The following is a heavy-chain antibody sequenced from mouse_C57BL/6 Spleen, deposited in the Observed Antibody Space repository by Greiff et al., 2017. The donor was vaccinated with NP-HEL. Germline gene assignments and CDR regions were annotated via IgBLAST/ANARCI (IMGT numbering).Heavy chain of an antibody. D-gene: IGHD1-3*01. V-gene: IGHV2-9*02. J-gene: IGHJ2*01. CDR3: ARLEDI. CDR1: GFSLTSYG. CDR2: IWAGGNT. Sequence: VQLVESGPGLVAPSPSLSITYTVSGFSLTSYGVHWVRQPPGQGLEWLGVIWAGGNTNYNSARMSRLSISKDNSKSQGFVKMNSLQTDDTAMYYCARLEDIWGQGTTLTVSS.